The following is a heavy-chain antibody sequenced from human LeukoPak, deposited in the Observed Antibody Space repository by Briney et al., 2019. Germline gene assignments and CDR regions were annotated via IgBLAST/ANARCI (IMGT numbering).Heavy chain of an antibody. CDR2: ISYDGSNK. CDR1: GFTFSSYG. CDR3: ARGGYYMDYYYYYYMDV. V-gene: IGHV3-30*03. Sequence: PGGSLRLSCAASGFTFSSYGMHWVRQAPGKGLEWVAVISYDGSNKYYADSVKGRFTISRDNSKNTLYLQMNSLRAEDTAVYYCARGGYYMDYYYYYYMDVWGKGTTVTVSS. J-gene: IGHJ6*03. D-gene: IGHD3-3*01.